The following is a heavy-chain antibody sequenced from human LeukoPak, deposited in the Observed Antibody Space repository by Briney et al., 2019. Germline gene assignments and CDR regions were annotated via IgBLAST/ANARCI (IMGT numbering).Heavy chain of an antibody. CDR1: GFTFRSYW. V-gene: IGHV3-7*01. CDR2: IKRDGSEK. D-gene: IGHD3-22*01. J-gene: IGHJ3*01. CDR3: ARDVTYYDSSYYYDAFDL. Sequence: PGGSLRLSCAASGFTFRSYWMTWVRQAPGKGREWVANIKRDGSEKHYVDSVWGRFTISRDNAKSSLYLQLNSLRAEDTAVYYCARDVTYYDSSYYYDAFDLWGQGTMVTVSS.